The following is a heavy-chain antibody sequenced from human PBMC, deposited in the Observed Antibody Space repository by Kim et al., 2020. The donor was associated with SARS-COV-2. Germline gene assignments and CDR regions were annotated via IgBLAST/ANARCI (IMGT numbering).Heavy chain of an antibody. D-gene: IGHD3-10*01. CDR2: IGTAGDT. CDR1: GFTFSSYD. Sequence: GGSLRLSCAASGFTFSSYDMHWVRQATGKGLEWVSAIGTAGDTYYPGSVKGRFTISRENAKNSLYLQMNSLRAGDTAVYYCARAAYMVRVRNWYFDLWGRGTLVTVSS. CDR3: ARAAYMVRVRNWYFDL. J-gene: IGHJ2*01. V-gene: IGHV3-13*04.